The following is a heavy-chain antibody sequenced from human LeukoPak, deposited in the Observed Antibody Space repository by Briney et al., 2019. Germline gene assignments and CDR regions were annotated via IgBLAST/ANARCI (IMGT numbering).Heavy chain of an antibody. CDR1: GYSFTSYW. CDR2: IYPGDSDT. V-gene: IGHV5-51*01. D-gene: IGHD2-2*01. Sequence: GESLKISCKGSGYSFTSYWIGCVRQMPGKGLEWTGIIYPGDSDTRYSPSFQGQVTISADKSISTAYLQWSSLKASDTAMYYCARIPAAIGMGWFDPWGQGTLVTVSS. CDR3: ARIPAAIGMGWFDP. J-gene: IGHJ5*02.